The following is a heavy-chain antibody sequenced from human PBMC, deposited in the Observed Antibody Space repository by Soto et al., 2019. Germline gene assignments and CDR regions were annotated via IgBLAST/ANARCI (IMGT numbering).Heavy chain of an antibody. CDR3: VRDQQWLLPVPLNFDY. Sequence: QIPLVQSGAEVKKPGASVKVSCKASGFTFSDYGFSWVRQAPGRGLEWMGWISAFNGETNYTQKSEGRVAMTTDADTTTAYMELRSLTVDDTAVYYCVRDQQWLLPVPLNFDYWGQGTVVTVSS. J-gene: IGHJ4*02. D-gene: IGHD6-19*01. CDR2: ISAFNGET. V-gene: IGHV1-18*01. CDR1: GFTFSDYG.